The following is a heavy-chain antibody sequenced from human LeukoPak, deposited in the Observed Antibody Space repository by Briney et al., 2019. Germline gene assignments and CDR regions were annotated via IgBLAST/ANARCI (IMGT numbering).Heavy chain of an antibody. D-gene: IGHD1-26*01. CDR1: GFTFSSYE. CDR2: IKSRTDGGTT. J-gene: IGHJ4*02. V-gene: IGHV3-15*01. CDR3: TTVGNPAYFYS. Sequence: PGGSLRLSCAASGFTFSSYEMNWVRQAPGKGLEWVGRIKSRTDGGTTDHAAPVKGRFTISGDDSKNTLYLQMNSLKTEDTAVYFCTTVGNPAYFYSWGQGTLVTVSS.